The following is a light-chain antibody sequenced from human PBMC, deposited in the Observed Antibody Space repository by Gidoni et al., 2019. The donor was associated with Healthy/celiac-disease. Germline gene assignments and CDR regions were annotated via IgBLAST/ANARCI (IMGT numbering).Light chain of an antibody. J-gene: IGLJ2*01. CDR2: KDS. V-gene: IGLV3-25*02. CDR3: QSADSSGTDVV. CDR1: ALPKQY. Sequence: SYELTQPPSVSVSPGQTARITCSGDALPKQYAYWYQQKPGQAPVLVIYKDSERPSGIPERFSGSSSGTTVTLTISGVQAEDEADHYCQSADSSGTDVVFGGGTKLTVL.